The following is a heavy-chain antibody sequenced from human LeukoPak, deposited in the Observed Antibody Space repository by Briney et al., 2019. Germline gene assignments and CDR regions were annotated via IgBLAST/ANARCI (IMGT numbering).Heavy chain of an antibody. CDR2: IKEDGSEI. D-gene: IGHD4-23*01. J-gene: IGHJ4*02. CDR3: ARDRGYSTFDY. V-gene: IGHV3-7*01. Sequence: GGSLRLSCAASAFTFSNYWMSWVRQAPGKGLEGVANIKEDGSEINYVDSVKGRFTISRGNAKNSLYLQMNSLRVDDTAVYYCARDRGYSTFDYWGQGTLVTISS. CDR1: AFTFSNYW.